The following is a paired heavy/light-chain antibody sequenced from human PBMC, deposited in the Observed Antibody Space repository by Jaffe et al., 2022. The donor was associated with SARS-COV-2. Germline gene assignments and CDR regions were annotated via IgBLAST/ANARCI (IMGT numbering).Heavy chain of an antibody. CDR1: DDSISSSTHY. V-gene: IGHV4-39*01. J-gene: IGHJ4*02. CDR2: VFYSGST. D-gene: IGHD6-13*01. Sequence: QLQLQESGPGLVKPSETLSLTCTVSDDSISSSTHYWGWIRQPPGKGLEWIGSVFYSGSTYYNPSLKSRVTISVDTSKKQFSLKLNSVTAADTAVYYCARHGEYTSVWYAPWGYSDCWGQGTLVTVSS. CDR3: ARHGEYTSVWYAPWGYSDC.
Light chain of an antibody. CDR3: CSYASTGTLV. Sequence: QSALTQPASVSGSPGQSITISCTGTTSDVGSYNLVSWYQIHPGKAPKLMIYEGNRRPSGVSNRFSGSKSGNTASLTISGLQAEDEADYSCCSYASTGTLVFGGGTKLTVL. V-gene: IGLV2-23*01. J-gene: IGLJ2*01. CDR1: TSDVGSYNL. CDR2: EGN.